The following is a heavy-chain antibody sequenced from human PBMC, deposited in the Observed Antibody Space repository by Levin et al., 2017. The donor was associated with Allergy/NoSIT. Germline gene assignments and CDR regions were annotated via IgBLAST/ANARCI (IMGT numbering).Heavy chain of an antibody. CDR3: ARDSTSFQMDY. CDR2: IHHRGST. CDR1: GGSMNSGGFY. D-gene: IGHD2-2*01. V-gene: IGHV4-31*03. J-gene: IGHJ4*02. Sequence: LSQTLLLTCTVSGGSMNSGGFYWSWIRQHPGKGLEWIGYIHHRGSTHYNPSLKSRLTISVDTSKNQFSLILRSVTAADTAVYFCARDSTSFQMDYWGQGTLVTVSS.